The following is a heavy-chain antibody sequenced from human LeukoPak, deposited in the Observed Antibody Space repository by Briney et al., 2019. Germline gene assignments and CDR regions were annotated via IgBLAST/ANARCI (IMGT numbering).Heavy chain of an antibody. D-gene: IGHD2-2*01. Sequence: SETLPLTCAVYGGSFSGYYWSWIRQPPGKGLEWIGEINHSGSTNYNPSLKSRVTISVDTSKNQFSLKLSSVTAADTAVYYCARAGYCSSTSCRPFDYWGQGTLVTVSS. CDR3: ARAGYCSSTSCRPFDY. CDR2: INHSGST. CDR1: GGSFSGYY. V-gene: IGHV4-34*01. J-gene: IGHJ4*02.